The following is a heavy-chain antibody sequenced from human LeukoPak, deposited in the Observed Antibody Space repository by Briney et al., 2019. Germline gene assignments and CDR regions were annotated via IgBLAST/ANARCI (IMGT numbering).Heavy chain of an antibody. CDR1: GFTFSTYY. V-gene: IGHV3-21*01. Sequence: GGSLRLSCAASGFTFSTYYMNWVRQAPGRGLEWVSSITTSSSYIYYADSVKGRFTISRDNAKNSLYLQMNSLRAEDTAVYYCARDLGGYSYGSHFDYWGQGTLVTVSS. CDR2: ITTSSSYI. D-gene: IGHD5-18*01. CDR3: ARDLGGYSYGSHFDY. J-gene: IGHJ4*02.